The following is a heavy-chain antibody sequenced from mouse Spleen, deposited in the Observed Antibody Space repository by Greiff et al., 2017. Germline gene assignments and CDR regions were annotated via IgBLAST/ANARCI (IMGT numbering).Heavy chain of an antibody. J-gene: IGHJ3*01. V-gene: IGHV1-69*01. CDR3: ARGAY. CDR2: IDPSDSYT. CDR1: GYTFTSYW. Sequence: QVQLQQPGAELVMPGASVKLSCKASGYTFTSYWMHWVKQRPGQGLEWIGEIDPSDSYTNYNQKFKGKATLTVDKSSSTAYMQLSSLTSEDSAVYYCARGAYWGQGTLVTVSA.